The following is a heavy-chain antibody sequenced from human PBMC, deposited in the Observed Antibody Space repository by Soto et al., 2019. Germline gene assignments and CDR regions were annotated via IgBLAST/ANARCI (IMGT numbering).Heavy chain of an antibody. CDR1: GYTFTSYA. J-gene: IGHJ6*02. D-gene: IGHD2-2*01. CDR3: ARVGTSSLRYGMDV. Sequence: ASVKVSCKASGYTFTSYAMHWVRQAPGQRLEWMGWINAGNGNTKYSQKFQGRVTITRDTSASTAYMELSSLRSEDTAVYYCARVGTSSLRYGMDVWGQGTTVTVSS. V-gene: IGHV1-3*01. CDR2: INAGNGNT.